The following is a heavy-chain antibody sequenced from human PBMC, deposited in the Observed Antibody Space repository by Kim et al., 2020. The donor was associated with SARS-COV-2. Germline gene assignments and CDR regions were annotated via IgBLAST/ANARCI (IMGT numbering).Heavy chain of an antibody. Sequence: ADSVKGRFTISRDNSKNTLYLQMNNLRAEDTAVYYCARGISGRSARSTDYWGQGTLVTVSS. V-gene: IGHV3-23*01. CDR3: ARGISGRSARSTDY. D-gene: IGHD1-20*01. J-gene: IGHJ4*02.